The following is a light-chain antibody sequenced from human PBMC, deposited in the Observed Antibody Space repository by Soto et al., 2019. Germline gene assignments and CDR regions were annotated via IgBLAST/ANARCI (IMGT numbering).Light chain of an antibody. Sequence: DVPMTQSPSSLSAFVGDRVTITCRASQGIAPYLAWFQQKPGKVPKLLLYATSTLQSRVPSRFSGSGSGTDFTLTINSLQPEDVGTYYCQKYNSAPLTFGGGTKVEIK. CDR2: ATS. V-gene: IGKV1-27*01. CDR3: QKYNSAPLT. CDR1: QGIAPY. J-gene: IGKJ4*01.